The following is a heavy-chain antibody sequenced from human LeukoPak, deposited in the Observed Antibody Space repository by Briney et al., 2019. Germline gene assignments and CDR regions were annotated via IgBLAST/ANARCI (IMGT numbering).Heavy chain of an antibody. J-gene: IGHJ5*02. CDR2: IYYSGST. D-gene: IGHD6-6*01. CDR3: ARLFHLDIGVRPWWFDP. CDR1: GGSISSSSYY. V-gene: IGHV4-39*01. Sequence: SETLSLTCTVSGGSISSSSYYWGWIRQPPGKGLEWIGSIYYSGSTYYNPSLKSRVTISVDTSKNQFSLKLTSVIAADTAVYYCARLFHLDIGVRPWWFDPWGQGTLVTVSS.